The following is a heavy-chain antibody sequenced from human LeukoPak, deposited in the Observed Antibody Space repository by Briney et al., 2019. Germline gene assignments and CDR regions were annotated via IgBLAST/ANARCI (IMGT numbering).Heavy chain of an antibody. V-gene: IGHV3-30*18. CDR2: ISYDGTNK. Sequence: GGSLRLSCAVSGFTFSSHGMHWVRQAPGKGLEWMAVISYDGTNKYYADSVKGRFTISRDNSKNTLYLQMNSLRAEDTAVYYCAKDLNYDFWSGLGNWGQGTLVTVSS. D-gene: IGHD3-3*01. J-gene: IGHJ4*02. CDR3: AKDLNYDFWSGLGN. CDR1: GFTFSSHG.